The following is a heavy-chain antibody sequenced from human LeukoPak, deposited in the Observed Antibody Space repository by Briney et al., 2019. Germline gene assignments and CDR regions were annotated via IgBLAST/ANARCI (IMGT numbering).Heavy chain of an antibody. CDR1: GFTVSSNY. V-gene: IGHV3-53*01. Sequence: QPGGSLRLSCAASGFTVSSNYMSWVRQAPGKGLGWVSVIYSGGSTYYADSVKGRFTISRDNSKSTLYLQMNSLRAEDTAVYYCARDQVVGAPGAFDIWGQGTMATVSP. CDR2: IYSGGST. CDR3: ARDQVVGAPGAFDI. D-gene: IGHD1-26*01. J-gene: IGHJ3*02.